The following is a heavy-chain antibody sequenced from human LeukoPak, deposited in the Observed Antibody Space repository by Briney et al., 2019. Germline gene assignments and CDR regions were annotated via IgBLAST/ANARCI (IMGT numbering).Heavy chain of an antibody. V-gene: IGHV3-30*01. CDR1: GFTFSSYA. D-gene: IGHD5-24*01. CDR3: ARDEDGYNSY. Sequence: PGRSLRLSCAASGFTFSSYAMHWVRQAPGKGLEWVAVISYDGSNKYYADSVKGRFTISRDNSKNTLYLRMNSLRAEDTAVYYCARDEDGYNSYWGQGTLVTVSS. J-gene: IGHJ4*02. CDR2: ISYDGSNK.